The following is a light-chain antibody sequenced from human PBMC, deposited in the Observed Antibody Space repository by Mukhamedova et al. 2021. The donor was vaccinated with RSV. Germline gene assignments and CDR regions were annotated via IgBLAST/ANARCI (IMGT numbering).Light chain of an antibody. CDR1: QSVSSNY. V-gene: IGKV3-20*01. Sequence: GGRATLSCRASQSVSSNYLAWYQQKPGQAPRLLIYGASSRATGIPDRFSGSGSGTDFTLTISRLEPEDFAVYYCQQYGSSPLTFGG. CDR3: QQYGSSPLT. J-gene: IGKJ4*01. CDR2: GAS.